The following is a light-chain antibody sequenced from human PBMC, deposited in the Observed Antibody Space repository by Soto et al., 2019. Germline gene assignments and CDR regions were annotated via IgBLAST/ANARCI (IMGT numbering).Light chain of an antibody. Sequence: QSALTQPPFASGSPGQSVTISCTGTSSDVGYYNYVSWYQQHPGRAPKLMIYEVSERPSGVPARFSGSKSGNTAYLTVSGLQAEDEADYYCSSVAGVQFVFGTGTKLTVL. CDR2: EVS. V-gene: IGLV2-8*01. J-gene: IGLJ1*01. CDR1: SSDVGYYNY. CDR3: SSVAGVQFV.